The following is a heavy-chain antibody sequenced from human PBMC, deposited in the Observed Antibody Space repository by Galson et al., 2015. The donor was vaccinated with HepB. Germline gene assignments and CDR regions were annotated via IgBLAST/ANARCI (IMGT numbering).Heavy chain of an antibody. D-gene: IGHD6-13*01. CDR1: GFSFSSYA. Sequence: SLRLSCAASGFSFSSYAMTWVRQAPGKGLEWVSIIYGGGTSTYYADSVKGRFTISRDSSKNTLYLQMNSLRGEDTAVYYCAKGLGSNWNFFDYWGQGTLVTVSS. CDR2: IYGGGTST. V-gene: IGHV3-23*03. CDR3: AKGLGSNWNFFDY. J-gene: IGHJ4*02.